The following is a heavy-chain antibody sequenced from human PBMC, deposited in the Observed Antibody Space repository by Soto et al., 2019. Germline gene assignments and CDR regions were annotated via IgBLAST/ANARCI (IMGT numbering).Heavy chain of an antibody. Sequence: QVQLVESGGGVVQPGRSLRLSCAASGFTFSSYGMHWVRQAPGKGLEWVAVISYDGSNKYYADSVKGRFTISRDNSKNTLYLQMNSLRAEDTAVYYCAKEYILTGYYYGMDVW. CDR2: ISYDGSNK. CDR3: AKEYILTGYYYGMDV. V-gene: IGHV3-30*18. D-gene: IGHD3-9*01. CDR1: GFTFSSYG. J-gene: IGHJ6*01.